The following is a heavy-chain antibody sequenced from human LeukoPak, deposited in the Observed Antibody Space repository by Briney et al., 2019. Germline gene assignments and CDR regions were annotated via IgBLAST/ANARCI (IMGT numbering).Heavy chain of an antibody. CDR1: GYTFTSYD. D-gene: IGHD2-15*01. CDR2: MNPNSGNT. V-gene: IGHV1-8*01. J-gene: IGHJ4*02. CDR3: ARARPYCSGGSCYQPHDY. Sequence: ASVKVSCKASGYTFTSYDINWVRQATGQGLGWMGWMNPNSGNTGYAQKFQGRVTMTRNTSISTAYMELSSLRSEDTAVYYCARARPYCSGGSCYQPHDYWGQGTLVTVSS.